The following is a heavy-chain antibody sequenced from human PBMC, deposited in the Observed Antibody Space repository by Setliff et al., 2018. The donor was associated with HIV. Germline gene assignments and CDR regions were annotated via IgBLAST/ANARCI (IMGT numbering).Heavy chain of an antibody. CDR1: GYSFVDFW. V-gene: IGHV5-51*01. CDR2: IYPGDSDS. D-gene: IGHD1-26*01. J-gene: IGHJ4*02. Sequence: GESLKISCHLPGYSFVDFWIGWVRQMPGKGLEWVGFIYPGDSDSRYSPSFRGQVTISADKSISTAYLQWSSLKASDTAMYYCAKEAVSGTYFGSGFDYWGQGTLVTVSS. CDR3: AKEAVSGTYFGSGFDY.